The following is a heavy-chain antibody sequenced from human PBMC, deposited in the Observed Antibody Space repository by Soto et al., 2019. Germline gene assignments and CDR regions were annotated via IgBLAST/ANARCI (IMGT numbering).Heavy chain of an antibody. D-gene: IGHD3-22*01. V-gene: IGHV3-30*19. Sequence: GGSLRLSCAASGFSFNNYGMHWVRQAPGKGLEWVAVISYDGSDEDYADSVKGRFTISRDNSRNTLFLQMNSLRAEDTAVYYCARDYYKYYDSSGYYRSPAYWGQGTLVTVSS. CDR2: ISYDGSDE. CDR3: ARDYYKYYDSSGYYRSPAY. J-gene: IGHJ4*02. CDR1: GFSFNNYG.